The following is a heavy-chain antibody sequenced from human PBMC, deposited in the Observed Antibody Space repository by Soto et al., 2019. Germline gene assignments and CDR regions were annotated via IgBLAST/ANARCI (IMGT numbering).Heavy chain of an antibody. Sequence: GGSLRLSCAASGFTFSSYSMNWVRQAPGKGLEWVSYISSSSSTIYYADSVKGRFTISRDNAKNSLYLQMNSLRAEDTAVYYCARDLVYFDWIGGHYFDYWGQGTLVTVSS. J-gene: IGHJ4*02. CDR2: ISSSSSTI. CDR3: ARDLVYFDWIGGHYFDY. CDR1: GFTFSSYS. D-gene: IGHD3-9*01. V-gene: IGHV3-48*01.